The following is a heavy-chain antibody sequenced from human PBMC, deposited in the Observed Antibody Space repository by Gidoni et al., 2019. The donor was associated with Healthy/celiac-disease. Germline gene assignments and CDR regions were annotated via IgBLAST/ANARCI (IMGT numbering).Heavy chain of an antibody. D-gene: IGHD2-15*01. J-gene: IGHJ6*03. CDR3: ARLLQGYMDV. Sequence: EVHLVESGGGLVKPGGSLRLSCAASGFTLSSYSMNWVRQDPGKGLEWVSSISSSSSYIYYADSVKGRFTISRDNAKNSLYLQMNSLRAEDTAVYYCARLLQGYMDVWGKGTTVTVSS. CDR2: ISSSSSYI. V-gene: IGHV3-21*01. CDR1: GFTLSSYS.